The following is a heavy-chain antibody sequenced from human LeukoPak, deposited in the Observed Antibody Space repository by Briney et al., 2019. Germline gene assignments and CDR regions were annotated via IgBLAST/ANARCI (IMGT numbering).Heavy chain of an antibody. CDR1: GGTFSSYA. J-gene: IGHJ4*02. CDR3: ASVDCSGGSCFFDY. D-gene: IGHD2-15*01. Sequence: ASVKVSCKASGGTFSSYAISWVRQAPGQGLEWMGWISAYNGNTNYAQKLQGRVTMTTDTSTSTAYMELRSLRSDDTAVYYCASVDCSGGSCFFDYWGQGTLVTVSS. V-gene: IGHV1-18*01. CDR2: ISAYNGNT.